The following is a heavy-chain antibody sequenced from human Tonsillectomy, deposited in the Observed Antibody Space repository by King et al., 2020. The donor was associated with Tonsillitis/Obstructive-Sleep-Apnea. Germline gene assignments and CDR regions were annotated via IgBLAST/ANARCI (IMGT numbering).Heavy chain of an antibody. J-gene: IGHJ4*02. D-gene: IGHD3-22*01. CDR2: IYYSGST. CDR1: GGSISSYY. V-gene: IGHV4-59*01. Sequence: QVQLQESGPGLVKPSETLSLTCTVSGGSISSYYWSWIRQPPGKGLEWIGYIYYSGSTNYNPSLKSRVTISVDTSKNQFSLKLSSVTAADTAVYYCAGADYYDSSGYYYFIGYWGQGTLVTVSS. CDR3: AGADYYDSSGYYYFIGY.